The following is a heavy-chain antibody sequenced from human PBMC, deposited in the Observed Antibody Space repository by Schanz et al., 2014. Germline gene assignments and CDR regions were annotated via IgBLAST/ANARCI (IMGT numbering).Heavy chain of an antibody. J-gene: IGHJ6*02. V-gene: IGHV1-18*01. CDR2: INGYNGHT. CDR3: ARAKRFGDMDV. D-gene: IGHD3-10*01. Sequence: QVQLVQSGGEMKKPGASVKVSCKASGYTFSSYGITWVRQAPGQGLEWMGWINGYNGHTLYAQKFQGRVTMTTDTSTSTSYMELTSLRFDDTAVYYCARAKRFGDMDVWGQGTTVTVSS. CDR1: GYTFSSYG.